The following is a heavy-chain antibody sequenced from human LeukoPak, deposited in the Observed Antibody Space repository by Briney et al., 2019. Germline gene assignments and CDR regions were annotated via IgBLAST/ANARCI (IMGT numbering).Heavy chain of an antibody. D-gene: IGHD2-15*01. Sequence: GGSQRLSCAASGFTFRNYWMSWVRQAPGKGLEWVANIKEDGSEKYYVDSVKGRFVISRDNAKNSLYLQMDSLRVDDTAIYYCARDQEGGAGSCYFDFWGQGALVTVSS. V-gene: IGHV3-7*01. CDR2: IKEDGSEK. CDR1: GFTFRNYW. J-gene: IGHJ4*02. CDR3: ARDQEGGAGSCYFDF.